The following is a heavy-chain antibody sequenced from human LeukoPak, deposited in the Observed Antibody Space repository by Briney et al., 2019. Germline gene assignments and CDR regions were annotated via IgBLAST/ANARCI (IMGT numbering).Heavy chain of an antibody. CDR2: IKQGSSEE. D-gene: IGHD6-13*01. CDR3: ARSLGFDY. J-gene: IGHJ4*02. V-gene: IGHV3-7*01. Sequence: GGSLRLSCAASGFTFSDYWVNWVRQAPGKGLEWVANIKQGSSEEYYVDSVKGRFTISRDNAKNSLFLQMNSLRAEDTAVYYCARSLGFDYWGQGTLVTVSS. CDR1: GFTFSDYW.